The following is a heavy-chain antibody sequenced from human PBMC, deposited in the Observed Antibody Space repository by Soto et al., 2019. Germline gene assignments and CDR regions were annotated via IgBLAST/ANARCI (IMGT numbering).Heavy chain of an antibody. CDR2: IYYSGST. V-gene: IGHV4-59*08. CDR3: AATYYYGSGSYYNHYYGMDV. Sequence: SETLSLTCTVSGGSISSYYWSWIRQPPGKGLEWIGCIYYSGSTNYNPSLKSRVTISVDTSKNQFSLKLSSVTAADTAVYYCAATYYYGSGSYYNHYYGMDVWGQGTTVTVSS. D-gene: IGHD3-10*01. CDR1: GGSISSYY. J-gene: IGHJ6*02.